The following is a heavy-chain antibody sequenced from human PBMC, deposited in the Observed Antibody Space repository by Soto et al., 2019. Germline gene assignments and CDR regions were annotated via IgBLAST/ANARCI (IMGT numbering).Heavy chain of an antibody. CDR1: EVTCRSYG. Sequence: WGFLRRSYPASEVTCRSYGMHLFSTTQGKGLEWVAVISYDGSNKYYADSVKGRFTISRDNSKNTLYLQMNSLRAEDTAVYYCAKCRGPDYYYGMDVWGQGNLVSVSS. V-gene: IGHV3-30*18. D-gene: IGHD3-10*01. CDR2: ISYDGSNK. J-gene: IGHJ6*02. CDR3: AKCRGPDYYYGMDV.